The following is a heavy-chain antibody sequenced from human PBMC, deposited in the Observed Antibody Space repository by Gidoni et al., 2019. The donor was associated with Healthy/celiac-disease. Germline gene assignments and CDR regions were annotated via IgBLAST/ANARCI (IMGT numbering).Heavy chain of an antibody. D-gene: IGHD3-10*01. CDR1: GGTFSSYA. J-gene: IGHJ4*02. V-gene: IGHV1-69*01. CDR2: IIPIFGTT. CDR3: ARDKVGDFYGSGTYRYFDY. Sequence: QVQLVQSGAEVKKPGSSVKVSCKASGGTFSSYAISWVRQAPGQGLEWMGGIIPIFGTTNYAQKFQGRVAITADESTSTAYMELSSLRSEDTAVYYCARDKVGDFYGSGTYRYFDYWGQGTLVTVSS.